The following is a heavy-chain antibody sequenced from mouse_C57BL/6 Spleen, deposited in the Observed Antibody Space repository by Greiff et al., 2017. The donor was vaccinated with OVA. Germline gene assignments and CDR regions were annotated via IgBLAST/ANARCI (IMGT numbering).Heavy chain of an antibody. CDR2: IYPGDGDT. Sequence: VQLQQSGPELVKPGASVKISCKASGYAFSSSWMNWVKQRPGKGLEWIGRIYPGDGDTNYNGKFKGKATLTADKSSSTAYMQLSSLTSEDSAVYFCARWDEYEGTFDYWGQGTTLTVSS. V-gene: IGHV1-82*01. J-gene: IGHJ2*01. CDR3: ARWDEYEGTFDY. CDR1: GYAFSSSW. D-gene: IGHD2-4*01.